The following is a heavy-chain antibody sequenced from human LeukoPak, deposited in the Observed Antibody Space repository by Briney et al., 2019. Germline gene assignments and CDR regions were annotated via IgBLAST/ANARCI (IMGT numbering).Heavy chain of an antibody. V-gene: IGHV3-23*01. D-gene: IGHD4-17*01. CDR1: GFTFSSYA. CDR3: AKNADYGDYRNWFDP. Sequence: GGSLRLSCAASGFTFSSYAMSWVRQAPGKGLEWVSGISGSGNSTYYADSVKGRFTISRDNSKNTLYLQMNSLRAEDTAVYYCAKNADYGDYRNWFDPWGQGTLVTVSS. CDR2: ISGSGNST. J-gene: IGHJ5*02.